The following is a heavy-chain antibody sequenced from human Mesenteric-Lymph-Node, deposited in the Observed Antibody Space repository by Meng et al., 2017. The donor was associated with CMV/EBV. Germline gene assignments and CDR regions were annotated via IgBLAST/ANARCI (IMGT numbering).Heavy chain of an antibody. CDR2: IYPADSDT. Sequence: KYSGDSFTSYYIGWVRQMPGQGLEWMGIIYPADSDTRYSPSFQGQVTISADNSISTAYLQCSGLKASDTAMYYCVRQHGSGYGAFDIWGRGTMVT. D-gene: IGHD3-10*01. J-gene: IGHJ3*02. CDR3: VRQHGSGYGAFDI. CDR1: GDSFTSYY. V-gene: IGHV5-51*01.